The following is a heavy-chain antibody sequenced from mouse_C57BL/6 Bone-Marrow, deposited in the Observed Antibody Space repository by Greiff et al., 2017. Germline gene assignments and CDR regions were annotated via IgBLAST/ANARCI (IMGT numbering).Heavy chain of an antibody. V-gene: IGHV14-4*01. Sequence: VQLQQSGAELVRPGASVKLSCTASGFNIKDDYMHWVKQRPEQGLEWIGGIDPENGDTEYASKFQGKATITADTSSNTAYRQLSSLTSEDTAVYYCTTPMMVTKQWYFDVWGKGTTVTVSS. CDR2: IDPENGDT. CDR1: GFNIKDDY. D-gene: IGHD2-3*01. J-gene: IGHJ1*03. CDR3: TTPMMVTKQWYFDV.